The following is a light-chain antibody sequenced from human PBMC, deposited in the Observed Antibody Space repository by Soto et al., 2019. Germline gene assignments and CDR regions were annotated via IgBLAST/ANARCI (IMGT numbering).Light chain of an antibody. Sequence: QSVLTQPPSASGSPGQSVTISCTGTFNDVGGYNYVSWYQQHPGKAPKVIIYEVYKRPSGVPDRFSGSKSGKTASLTVSGLQADDEADYYCSSYTTSSTYVFGTGTKVTVL. CDR3: SSYTTSSTYV. J-gene: IGLJ1*01. V-gene: IGLV2-8*01. CDR1: FNDVGGYNY. CDR2: EVY.